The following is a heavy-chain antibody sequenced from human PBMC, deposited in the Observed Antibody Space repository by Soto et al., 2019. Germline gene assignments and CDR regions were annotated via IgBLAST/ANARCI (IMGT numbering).Heavy chain of an antibody. CDR2: ISGSGGST. D-gene: IGHD6-13*01. Sequence: PGGSLRLSCTASGFTFSSYAMSWVRQAPGKGLEWVSAISGSGGSTYYADSVKGRFTISRDNSKNTLYLQMSSLRAGDTAVYYCAKEPYSSSWYYTEYYYYGMDVWRQGTTVTVSS. J-gene: IGHJ6*02. CDR3: AKEPYSSSWYYTEYYYYGMDV. CDR1: GFTFSSYA. V-gene: IGHV3-23*01.